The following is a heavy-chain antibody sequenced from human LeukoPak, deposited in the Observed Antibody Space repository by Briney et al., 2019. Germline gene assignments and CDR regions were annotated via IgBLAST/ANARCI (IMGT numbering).Heavy chain of an antibody. J-gene: IGHJ5*02. D-gene: IGHD3-22*01. CDR3: ARDIWDSYYDSSSQRWFDP. Sequence: SETLSLTCAVSGGSISSGTYSWNWIRQPPGKGLEWVGYIFHSGSTYYSPSLKSRVTISVDTSKNQFSLKLSSVTAADTAVYYCARDIWDSYYDSSSQRWFDPWGQGTLVTVSS. CDR1: GGSISSGTYS. CDR2: IFHSGST. V-gene: IGHV4-30-2*01.